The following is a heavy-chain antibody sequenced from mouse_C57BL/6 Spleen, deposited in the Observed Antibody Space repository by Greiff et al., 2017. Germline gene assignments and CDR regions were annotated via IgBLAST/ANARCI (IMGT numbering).Heavy chain of an antibody. CDR2: IDPSDSYT. J-gene: IGHJ1*03. V-gene: IGHV1-50*01. CDR1: GYTFTSYW. Sequence: QVQLQQPGAELVKPGASVTLSCKASGYTFTSYWMQWVKQRPGQGLAWIGEIDPSDSYTNYNQKFKGKATLTVDTSSSTAYMQRSSLTSEDSAVYYCASRGYCSSYWYFDVWGTGTTVTVSS. CDR3: ASRGYCSSYWYFDV. D-gene: IGHD1-1*01.